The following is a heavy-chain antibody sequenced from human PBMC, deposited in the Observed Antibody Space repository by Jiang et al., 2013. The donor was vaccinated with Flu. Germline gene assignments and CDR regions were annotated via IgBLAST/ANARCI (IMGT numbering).Heavy chain of an antibody. J-gene: IGHJ5*02. CDR2: IDWDDDK. CDR3: ARIRRGSYYEKWFDA. CDR1: GFSLSSSGMC. D-gene: IGHD1-26*01. Sequence: KPTQTLTLTCTFSGFSLSSSGMCVSWIRQPPGKALEWLARIDWDDDKYYITSLKTRLTISKDTSKNQVVLRMTNVDPVDTATYYCARIRRGSYYEKWFDAWGQGTLVT. V-gene: IGHV2-70*11.